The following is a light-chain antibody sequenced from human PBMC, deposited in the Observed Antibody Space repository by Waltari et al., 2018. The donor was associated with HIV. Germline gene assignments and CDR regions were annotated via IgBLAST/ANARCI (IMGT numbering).Light chain of an antibody. CDR2: SNN. Sequence: QAVLTQPPSASGTPGQRVTISCSGCSSNIGSNTLTWYQQLPGTAPKLLIYSNNQRPSGVPDRFSGSKSGTSASLAISGLQSEDEADYYCAAWDDSLNGVVFGGGTKLTVL. CDR3: AAWDDSLNGVV. V-gene: IGLV1-44*01. J-gene: IGLJ2*01. CDR1: SSNIGSNT.